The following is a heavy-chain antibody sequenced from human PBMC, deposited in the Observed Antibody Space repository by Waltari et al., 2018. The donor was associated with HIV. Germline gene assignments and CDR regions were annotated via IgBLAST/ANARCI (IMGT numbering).Heavy chain of an antibody. Sequence: QVQLVESGGGLVKPGGSLRLSCVASGFTFTDYYMTWIRQAPGKGLEWISLIGSSDNTTYYADSVKGRVTISRDNAKKSLYLQMNSLRADDTALFYCARGGPVSGLAHYHGMDVWGQGTTVTVSS. CDR1: GFTFTDYY. J-gene: IGHJ6*02. V-gene: IGHV3-11*01. CDR3: ARGGPVSGLAHYHGMDV. D-gene: IGHD3-16*01. CDR2: IGSSDNTT.